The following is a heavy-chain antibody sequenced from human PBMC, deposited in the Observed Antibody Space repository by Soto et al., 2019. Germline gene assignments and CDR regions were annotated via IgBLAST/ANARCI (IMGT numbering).Heavy chain of an antibody. D-gene: IGHD6-19*01. CDR2: INPNSGGT. CDR3: ARAVGYSSGWYAVD. J-gene: IGHJ4*02. V-gene: IGHV1-2*02. CDR1: GYTFTGYY. Sequence: QVQLVQSGAEVKKPGASVKVSCKASGYTFTGYYMHWVRQAPGQGLEWMGWINPNSGGTNYAQKFQGRVPMTRNTSISTAYMELSSLRSEDTAVYYCARAVGYSSGWYAVDWGQGTLVTVSS.